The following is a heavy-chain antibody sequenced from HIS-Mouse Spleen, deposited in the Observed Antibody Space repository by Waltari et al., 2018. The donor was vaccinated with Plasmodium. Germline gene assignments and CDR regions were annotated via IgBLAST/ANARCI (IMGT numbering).Heavy chain of an antibody. J-gene: IGHJ4*02. CDR2: INHSGST. D-gene: IGHD3-3*01. Sequence: QLQLQQWGAGLLKPSETLSSTCAVYGGSFRGYYWSWLRQPPGKGLEWIGEINHSGSTNYNPSLKSRVTISVDTSKNQFSLKLSSVTAADTAVYYCARAYYDFWSGYRFDYWGQGTLVTVSS. CDR1: GGSFRGYY. V-gene: IGHV4-34*01. CDR3: ARAYYDFWSGYRFDY.